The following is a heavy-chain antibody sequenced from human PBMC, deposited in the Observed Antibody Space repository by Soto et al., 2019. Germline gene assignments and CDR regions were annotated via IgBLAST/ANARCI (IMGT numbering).Heavy chain of an antibody. CDR2: IYYSGST. CDR1: GGSISSYY. CDR3: ARREGYCSGGSCYGLGTFDI. J-gene: IGHJ3*02. V-gene: IGHV4-59*08. D-gene: IGHD2-15*01. Sequence: SETLSLTCTVSGGSISSYYWSWIRQPPGKGLEWIGYIYYSGSTNYNPSLKSRVTISVDTSKNQFSLKLSSVTAADTAVYYCARREGYCSGGSCYGLGTFDIWGQGTMVTISS.